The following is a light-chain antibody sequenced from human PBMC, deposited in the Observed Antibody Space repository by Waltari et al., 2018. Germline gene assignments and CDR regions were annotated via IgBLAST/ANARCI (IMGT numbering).Light chain of an antibody. Sequence: EIVFTQSPGTLSVSPWARATLSCRASENISKYLTWYQQKPGQAPRLLIYAASTRATGIPDRFSGSGFGTDFSLTISSLEPEDFAVYYCQHYVRLPVTFGQGTKVEIK. V-gene: IGKV3-20*01. J-gene: IGKJ1*01. CDR3: QHYVRLPVT. CDR1: ENISKY. CDR2: AAS.